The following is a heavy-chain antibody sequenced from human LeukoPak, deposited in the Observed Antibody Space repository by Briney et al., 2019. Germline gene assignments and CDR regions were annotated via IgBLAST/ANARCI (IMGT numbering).Heavy chain of an antibody. J-gene: IGHJ4*02. CDR2: IYTSGST. Sequence: SETLSLTCTVSGGSVSSYYWSWIRQPPGKGLEWIGYIYTSGSTNYNPSLKSRVTISVDTSKNQFSLKLSSVTAADTAVYYCARSRVESFDYWGQGTLVTASS. CDR1: GGSVSSYY. CDR3: ARSRVESFDY. D-gene: IGHD3-3*01. V-gene: IGHV4-4*09.